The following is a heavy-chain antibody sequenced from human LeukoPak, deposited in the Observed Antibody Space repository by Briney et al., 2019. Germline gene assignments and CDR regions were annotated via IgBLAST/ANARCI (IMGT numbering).Heavy chain of an antibody. V-gene: IGHV3-49*04. CDR3: SRDRAVTATVVFDY. CDR1: GFTPGDYA. J-gene: IGHJ4*02. Sequence: GRSLRLSCTTSGFTPGDYAMSWVRQAPGEGLEWGGFIRGKAYGGTTEYAASVKGRFTISRDDSNSIAYLQMNSLRSEDTAVYYCSRDRAVTATVVFDYWGQGTLVTVTS. D-gene: IGHD2-15*01. CDR2: IRGKAYGGTT.